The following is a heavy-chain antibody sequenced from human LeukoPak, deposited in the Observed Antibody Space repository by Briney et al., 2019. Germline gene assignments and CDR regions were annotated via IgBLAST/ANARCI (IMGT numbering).Heavy chain of an antibody. J-gene: IGHJ4*02. CDR1: GGAFSGYY. V-gene: IGHV4-34*01. Sequence: KPSGALSLTCAVYGGAFSGYYLSWIRQPPGKGLGWVGEINHSGSTNYNPSLKSRVTISVDTSKNQFSLKLSSVTAADTAVYYCARMGGYGRWLRPGAVGYWGQGTLVTVSS. CDR3: ARMGGYGRWLRPGAVGY. D-gene: IGHD5-12*01. CDR2: INHSGST.